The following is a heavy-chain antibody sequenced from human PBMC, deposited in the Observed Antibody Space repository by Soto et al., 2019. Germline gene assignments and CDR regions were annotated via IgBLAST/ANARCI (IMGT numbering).Heavy chain of an antibody. J-gene: IGHJ5*02. CDR1: VFTFTSYA. CDR2: VNTPGGNT. V-gene: IGHV3-23*01. CDR3: ARGAAAAGTDWFEA. D-gene: IGHD6-13*01. Sequence: GGSLRLSCAASVFTFTSYAMSLVRQSQGKGLEGVLGVNTPGGNTYYADSVKGRFTISRDNSKNIVYLQMNSLRAEDTAVYYCARGAAAAGTDWFEAWGQGTTVTVSS.